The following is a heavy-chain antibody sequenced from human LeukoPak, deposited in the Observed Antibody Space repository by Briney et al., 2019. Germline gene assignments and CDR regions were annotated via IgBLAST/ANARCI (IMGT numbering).Heavy chain of an antibody. CDR1: GGSISTYH. CDR3: ARDREHSYGRYFDY. J-gene: IGHJ4*02. CDR2: MQSTGNS. D-gene: IGHD5-18*01. V-gene: IGHV4-59*01. Sequence: SETLSLICTVSGGSISTYHWNWIRKAPGKGLEWIGFMQSTGNSNYNPSLRSRVTMFVDTSKNHISLELSYVTAADTAVYYCARDREHSYGRYFDYWGQGILDTVSS.